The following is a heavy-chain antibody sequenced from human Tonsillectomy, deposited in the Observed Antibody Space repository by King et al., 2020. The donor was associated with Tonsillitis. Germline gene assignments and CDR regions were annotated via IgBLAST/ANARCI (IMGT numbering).Heavy chain of an antibody. D-gene: IGHD3-10*01. J-gene: IGHJ3*01. CDR3: ARVGASGIITFDV. V-gene: IGHV4-31*03. CDR1: GGSISSGSYY. CDR2: IYYSGTT. Sequence: QLQESGPGLVEPSQTLTLTCTVSGGSISSGSYYWSWVRRHPGKGLEWVGYIYYSGTTYYNPSLKSRLTISVVTSKNQFSLNLSSLTAADTAVYYCARVGASGIITFDVWGQGTMVTVSS.